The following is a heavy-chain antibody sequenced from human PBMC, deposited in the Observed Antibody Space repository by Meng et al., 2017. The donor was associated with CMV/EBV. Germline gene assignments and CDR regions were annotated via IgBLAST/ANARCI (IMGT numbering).Heavy chain of an antibody. CDR1: GFTFSSYA. Sequence: GESLKISCAASGFTFSSYAMHWVRQAPGKGLEWVSYISSSGSTIYYADSVKGRFTISRDNAKNSLYLQMNSLRAEDTAVYYCARVTVFYYYGMDVWGQGTTVTVSS. V-gene: IGHV3-48*03. CDR3: ARVTVFYYYGMDV. CDR2: ISSSGSTI. J-gene: IGHJ6*02. D-gene: IGHD4-17*01.